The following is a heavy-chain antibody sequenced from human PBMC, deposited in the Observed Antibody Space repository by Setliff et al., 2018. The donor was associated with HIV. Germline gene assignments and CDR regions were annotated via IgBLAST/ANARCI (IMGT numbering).Heavy chain of an antibody. CDR2: ITSYNGNT. CDR1: GYTFSNYG. V-gene: IGHV1-18*01. J-gene: IGHJ2*01. D-gene: IGHD1-26*01. Sequence: ASVKVSCKASGYTFSNYGITWVRQAPGQGLEWMGWITSYNGNTNYAKKFKGRVTMTTDTYTSIAYMELKSLRSEDTAVYYCARDHHSGRGGNFPCYSDLWGRGTLVTVSS. CDR3: ARDHHSGRGGNFPCYSDL.